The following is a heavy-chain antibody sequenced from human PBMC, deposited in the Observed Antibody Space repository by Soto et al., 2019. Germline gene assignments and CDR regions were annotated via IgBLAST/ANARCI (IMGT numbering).Heavy chain of an antibody. CDR2: IYYSGRT. CDR1: GESISSSSDY. Sequence: XATLSLTFIVSGESISSSSDYWGWIRQPPGKGLEWIGSIYYSGRTYYNPSFKSRVTISIDTSKNQFSLKLSSVTATDTAVYYCARKRTAVVTQAYFDQWGQGALVTVSS. D-gene: IGHD2-21*02. V-gene: IGHV4-39*01. J-gene: IGHJ4*02. CDR3: ARKRTAVVTQAYFDQ.